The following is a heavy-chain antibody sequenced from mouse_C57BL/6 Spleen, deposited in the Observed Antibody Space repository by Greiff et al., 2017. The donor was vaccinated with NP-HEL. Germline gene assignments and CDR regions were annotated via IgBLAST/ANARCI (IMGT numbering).Heavy chain of an antibody. Sequence: ESGPGLVKPSQSLSLTCSVTGYSITSGYYWNWIRQFPGNKLEWMGYISYDGSNNYNPSLKNRISITRDTSKNQFFLKLNSVTTEDTATYYCARGMGLRQGAMDYWGQGTSVTVSS. D-gene: IGHD2-2*01. V-gene: IGHV3-6*01. J-gene: IGHJ4*01. CDR1: GYSITSGYY. CDR3: ARGMGLRQGAMDY. CDR2: ISYDGSN.